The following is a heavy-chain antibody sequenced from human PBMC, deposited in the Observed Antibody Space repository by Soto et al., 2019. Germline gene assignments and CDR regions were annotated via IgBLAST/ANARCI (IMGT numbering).Heavy chain of an antibody. CDR3: ARQVTTPFYYYYGMDV. CDR1: GYSFTSYW. V-gene: IGHV5-51*01. J-gene: IGHJ6*02. Sequence: GESLKISCQGSGYSFTSYWIGWVRQMPGKGLEWMGIIYPGDSDTRYSPSFQGQVTISADKSISTAYLQWSSLKASDTAMYYCARQVTTPFYYYYGMDVWGQGTTVTVSS. CDR2: IYPGDSDT. D-gene: IGHD4-4*01.